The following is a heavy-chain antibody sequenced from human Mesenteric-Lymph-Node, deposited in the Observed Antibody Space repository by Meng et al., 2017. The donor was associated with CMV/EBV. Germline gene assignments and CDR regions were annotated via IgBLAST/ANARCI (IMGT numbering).Heavy chain of an antibody. CDR2: ISGGGSYT. D-gene: IGHD4-11*01. CDR3: AKAEYSNYFYWFDP. Sequence: GESLKISCAASGFTVNSNYMSWVRQAPGKGLEWVSSISGGGSYTHYADSVRGRFTISRDDSENTVYLQLHSLRAEDTAVYYCAKAEYSNYFYWFDPWGQGTLVTVSS. CDR1: GFTVNSNY. V-gene: IGHV3-23*01. J-gene: IGHJ5*02.